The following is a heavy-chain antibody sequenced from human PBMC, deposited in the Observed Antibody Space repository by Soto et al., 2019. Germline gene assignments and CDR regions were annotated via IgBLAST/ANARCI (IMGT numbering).Heavy chain of an antibody. CDR2: INAGNGNT. J-gene: IGHJ5*02. V-gene: IGHV1-3*01. CDR1: GYTFTSYA. Sequence: ASVKVSCKASGYTFTSYAMHWVRQAPGQRLEWMGWINAGNGNTKYSQKFQGRVTITRDTSASTAYMELSSLRSEDTAVYYCAAGRITIFGVVINWFDPWGQGTPVTVSS. D-gene: IGHD3-3*01. CDR3: AAGRITIFGVVINWFDP.